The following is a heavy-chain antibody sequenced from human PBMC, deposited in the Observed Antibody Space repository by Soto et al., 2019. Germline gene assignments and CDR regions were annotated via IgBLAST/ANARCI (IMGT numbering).Heavy chain of an antibody. Sequence: GGSLRLSCASSGFNFSFYSMNWVRQAPGKGLEWISYITSTSSAINYADSVRGRFTISRDNSKNTLYLQMNSLRAEDTAVYYCAKDLEYSGSGWYYFDYWGQGTLVTVSS. CDR2: ITSTSSAI. CDR3: AKDLEYSGSGWYYFDY. D-gene: IGHD6-19*01. CDR1: GFNFSFYS. V-gene: IGHV3-48*01. J-gene: IGHJ4*02.